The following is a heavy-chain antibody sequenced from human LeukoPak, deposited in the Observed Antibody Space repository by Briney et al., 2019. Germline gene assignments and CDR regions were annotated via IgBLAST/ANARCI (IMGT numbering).Heavy chain of an antibody. CDR3: ARVYSSSWYSGYLYMDV. D-gene: IGHD6-13*01. CDR2: ISGSGGST. V-gene: IGHV3-23*01. CDR1: GFTFRIYV. J-gene: IGHJ6*03. Sequence: GGSLRLSCAASGFTFRIYVKSWVRQAPGKGLEWVSVISGSGGSTYYADSVKGRFTISRDNAKQLLYLQMNSLRAEDTAVYYCARVYSSSWYSGYLYMDVWGKGTTVTVSS.